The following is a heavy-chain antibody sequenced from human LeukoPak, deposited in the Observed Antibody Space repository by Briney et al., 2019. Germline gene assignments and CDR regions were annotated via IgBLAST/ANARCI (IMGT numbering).Heavy chain of an antibody. CDR2: INHSGST. CDR3: ARGRGAVAGQSGYYYYGMDV. CDR1: GGSFSGYY. J-gene: IGHJ6*02. D-gene: IGHD6-19*01. V-gene: IGHV4-34*01. Sequence: SETLSLTCAVYGGSFSGYYWSWIRQPPGKGLEWIGEINHSGSTNYNPSLKSRVTISVDTSKNQFSLKLSSVTAADTAVYYCARGRGAVAGQSGYYYYGMDVWGQGTTVTVSS.